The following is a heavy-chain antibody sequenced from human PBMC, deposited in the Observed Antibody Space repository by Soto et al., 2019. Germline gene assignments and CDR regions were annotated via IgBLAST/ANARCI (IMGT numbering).Heavy chain of an antibody. V-gene: IGHV1-2*04. Sequence: GASVKVSCKASGYTFTGYYMHWVRQAPGQGLERMGRINPNSDGTNYAHKIQGWVNMTRDTFISTAYKKQSKLRTDDPADYYYEAEMRCCISWIRYYYYGIDVWGQGTTVTVSS. D-gene: IGHD6-13*01. J-gene: IGHJ6*02. CDR3: EAEMRCCISWIRYYYYGIDV. CDR1: GYTFTGYY. CDR2: INPNSDGT.